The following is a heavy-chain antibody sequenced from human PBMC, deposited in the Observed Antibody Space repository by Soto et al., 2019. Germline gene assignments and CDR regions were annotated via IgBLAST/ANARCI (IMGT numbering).Heavy chain of an antibody. CDR2: ISYDGSNK. V-gene: IGHV3-30-3*01. CDR1: GFTFSSYA. J-gene: IGHJ5*02. D-gene: IGHD6-19*01. Sequence: QVQLVESGGGVVQPGRSLRLSCAASGFTFSSYAMHWVRQAPGKGLEWVAVISYDGSNKYYADSVKGRFTISRDNSKNTLYLKMNSLRAEDTAVYYCARVGRQYSSGRYPFDPWGQGTLVTVSS. CDR3: ARVGRQYSSGRYPFDP.